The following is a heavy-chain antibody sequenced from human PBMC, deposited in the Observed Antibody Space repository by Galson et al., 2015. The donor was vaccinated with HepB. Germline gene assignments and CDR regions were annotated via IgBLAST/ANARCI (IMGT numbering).Heavy chain of an antibody. CDR2: IRSKANSYAT. CDR1: GFTFSGSA. CDR3: TRLGDLSGYSSL. Sequence: LRLSCAASGFTFSGSAMHWVRQASGRGLEWVGRIRSKANSYATAYAASVKGRFTISRDDSKNTAYMQMNSLKTEDTAVYYCTRLGDLSGYSSLWGQGTLVTVSS. J-gene: IGHJ4*02. D-gene: IGHD6-13*01. V-gene: IGHV3-73*01.